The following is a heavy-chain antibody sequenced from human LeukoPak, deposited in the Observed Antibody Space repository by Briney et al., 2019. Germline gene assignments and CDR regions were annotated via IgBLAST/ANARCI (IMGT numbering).Heavy chain of an antibody. CDR1: GFIFNTNG. CDR3: ARGVYWSLDY. Sequence: VGSLRLSCAISGFIFNTNGMNWVRQSPGKGLEWLATIAGGDESTYYADSVKGRFAISRDNSKNTVFLHMNSLRVEDTAVYYCARGVYWSLDYWGQRTPVTVSS. CDR2: IAGGDEST. D-gene: IGHD1-1*01. J-gene: IGHJ4*02. V-gene: IGHV3-23*01.